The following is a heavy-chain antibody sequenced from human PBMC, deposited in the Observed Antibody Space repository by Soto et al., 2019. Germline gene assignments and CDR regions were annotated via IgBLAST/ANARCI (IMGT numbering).Heavy chain of an antibody. J-gene: IGHJ6*02. Sequence: ESGGGVVQPGRSLRLSCAASAFTLSKFAMHWVRQAPGKGLEWVAVTSKDGINTYYADSVKGRFTISRDNSKSTIYLQMNSRRTEDTALYYCARGNMDVWGQGTTVTVSS. CDR2: TSKDGINT. CDR1: AFTLSKFA. V-gene: IGHV3-30-3*01. D-gene: IGHD1-1*01. CDR3: ARGNMDV.